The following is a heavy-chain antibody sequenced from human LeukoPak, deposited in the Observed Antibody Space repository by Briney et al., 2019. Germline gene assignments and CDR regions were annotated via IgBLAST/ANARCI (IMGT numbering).Heavy chain of an antibody. D-gene: IGHD3-10*01. CDR2: ISGSGGST. J-gene: IGHJ4*02. Sequence: GGSLRLSCAASGFSFNKYGMHWVRQAPGKGLEWVSAISGSGGSTYYADSVKGRFTISRDNSKNTLYLQMNSLRAEDTAVYYCAKAVGFGEFSYYFDYWGQGTLVTVSS. V-gene: IGHV3-23*01. CDR3: AKAVGFGEFSYYFDY. CDR1: GFSFNKYG.